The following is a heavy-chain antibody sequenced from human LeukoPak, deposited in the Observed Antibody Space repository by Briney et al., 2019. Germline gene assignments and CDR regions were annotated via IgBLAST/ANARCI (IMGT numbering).Heavy chain of an antibody. V-gene: IGHV3-7*01. CDR2: IRYDGTVK. D-gene: IGHD6-13*01. CDR1: GLNFRTSW. J-gene: IGHJ4*02. Sequence: GSLSLSCPASGLNFRTSWMSWVRQSPGKGLEFLANIRYDGTVKNYMASVKGRFTISRDNPKNSLYLQMDSLRADDTAVYYCARDPDSSSFDYWGQGVLVTVSS. CDR3: ARDPDSSSFDY.